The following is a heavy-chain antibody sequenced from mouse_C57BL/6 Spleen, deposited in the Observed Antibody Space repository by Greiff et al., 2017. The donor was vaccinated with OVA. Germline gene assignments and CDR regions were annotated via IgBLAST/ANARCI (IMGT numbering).Heavy chain of an antibody. CDR3: ARGSNYGAY. Sequence: EVQVVESGGGLVKPGGSLKLSCAASGFTFSDYGMHWVRQAPEKGLEWVAYISSGSSTIYYADTVKGRFTISRDNAKNTLFLQMTSLRSEDTAMYYCARGSNYGAYWGQGTLVTVSA. J-gene: IGHJ3*01. D-gene: IGHD2-5*01. V-gene: IGHV5-17*01. CDR2: ISSGSSTI. CDR1: GFTFSDYG.